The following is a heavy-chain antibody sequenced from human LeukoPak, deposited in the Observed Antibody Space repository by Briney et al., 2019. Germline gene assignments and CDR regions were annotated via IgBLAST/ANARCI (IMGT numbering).Heavy chain of an antibody. CDR2: ISWNSGSI. CDR1: GFTFDDYA. Sequence: PGGSLRLFCAASGFTFDDYAMHWVRQAPGKGLEWVSGISWNSGSIGYADSVKGRFTISRDNAKNSLYLQMNSLRAEDTALYYCAKDIAGSFDCWGQGTLVTVSS. CDR3: AKDIAGSFDC. V-gene: IGHV3-9*01. J-gene: IGHJ4*02.